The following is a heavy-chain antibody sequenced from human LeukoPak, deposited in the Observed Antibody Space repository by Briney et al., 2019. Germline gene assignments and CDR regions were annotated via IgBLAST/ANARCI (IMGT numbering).Heavy chain of an antibody. Sequence: GGSLRLSCVAPGFTFNSYAMSWVRQAPGKGLEWVSAISGSGGSTYYADYVKGRFTISRDNSKSTLYLQMNSLGAEDTALYYCAKDNGYCTSTSCFLEYRGQGTLVTVSS. D-gene: IGHD2-2*03. CDR1: GFTFNSYA. CDR2: ISGSGGST. CDR3: AKDNGYCTSTSCFLEY. J-gene: IGHJ4*02. V-gene: IGHV3-23*01.